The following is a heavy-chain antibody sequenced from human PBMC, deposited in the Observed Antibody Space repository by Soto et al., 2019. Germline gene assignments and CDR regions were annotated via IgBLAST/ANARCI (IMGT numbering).Heavy chain of an antibody. Sequence: EVQLLESGGGFIHPGGSLRLSCAASGFSFSRFAMNWVRQAPGKGLERVSIISGSADSTFYADSVKRMFTISRDNSKSTLYLQINSPRAADTAVYYCAKTRGAMIYAISVYGMDVWGQGTTVTVA. D-gene: IGHD2-8*01. CDR1: GFSFSRFA. CDR3: AKTRGAMIYAISVYGMDV. CDR2: ISGSADST. J-gene: IGHJ6*02. V-gene: IGHV3-23*01.